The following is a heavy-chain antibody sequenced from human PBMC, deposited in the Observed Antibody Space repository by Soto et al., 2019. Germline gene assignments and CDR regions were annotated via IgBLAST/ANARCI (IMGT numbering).Heavy chain of an antibody. J-gene: IGHJ4*02. CDR2: MNPKTGDT. V-gene: IGHV1-8*01. CDR3: ARGPRTNFNPYY. Sequence: RASVKVSCKASGYIFSNYDINWVRQATGQGFEWLGSMNPKTGDTHYVQKLQGRLTMTRDTAISTAYVELSSLRPDDTAVYYCARGPRTNFNPYYWGQGTLVTVSS. D-gene: IGHD2-8*01. CDR1: GYIFSNYD.